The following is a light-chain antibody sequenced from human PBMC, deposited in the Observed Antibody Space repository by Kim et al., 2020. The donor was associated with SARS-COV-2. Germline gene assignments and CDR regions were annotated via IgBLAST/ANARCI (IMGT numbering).Light chain of an antibody. CDR2: AAS. CDR1: QSISSY. CDR3: QQIYSTPLT. V-gene: IGKV1-39*01. J-gene: IGKJ4*01. Sequence: DIHMTQSPSSLSASVGDRVTITCRASQSISSYLNWYQQKPGKAPKLLIYAASSLQSGVPSRFSGSGSGTDFTLTISSLQPEDFATYYCQQIYSTPLTFGGGTKVDIK.